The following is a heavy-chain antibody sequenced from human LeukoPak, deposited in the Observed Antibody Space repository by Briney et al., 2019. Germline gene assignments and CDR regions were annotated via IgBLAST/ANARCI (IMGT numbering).Heavy chain of an antibody. J-gene: IGHJ4*02. V-gene: IGHV3-30*02. Sequence: GGSLRLSCAASGFTFSSYGMHWVRQAPGKGLEWVAFIRYDGSNKYYADSVKGRFTISRDYSKNTLYLQMNSLRAEDTAVYYCAKDTSSGSYILDYWGQGTLVTVSS. CDR1: GFTFSSYG. D-gene: IGHD3-10*01. CDR3: AKDTSSGSYILDY. CDR2: IRYDGSNK.